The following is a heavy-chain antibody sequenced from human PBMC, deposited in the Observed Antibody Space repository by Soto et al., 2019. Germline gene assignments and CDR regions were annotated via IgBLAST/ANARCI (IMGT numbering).Heavy chain of an antibody. CDR2: IKQDGSEK. D-gene: IGHD6-13*01. J-gene: IGHJ3*02. CDR1: GFTFSSYW. V-gene: IGHV3-7*03. CDR3: ARGGLGQQLVRVAFDI. Sequence: GGSLRLSCAASGFTFSSYWMSWVRQAPGKGLEWVANIKQDGSEKYYVDSVKGRFTISRDNAKNSLYLQMNSLRAEDTAVYYCARGGLGQQLVRVAFDIWGQGTMVTVSS.